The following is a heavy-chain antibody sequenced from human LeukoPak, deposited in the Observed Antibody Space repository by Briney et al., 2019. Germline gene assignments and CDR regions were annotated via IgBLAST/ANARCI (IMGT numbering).Heavy chain of an antibody. J-gene: IGHJ4*02. CDR3: ARLWSSTRYCGGDCFPYY. D-gene: IGHD2-21*02. CDR2: IYPGDSDT. Sequence: GESLKISCKGSGYSFTSYWIGWVRQMPGKGLEWMGIIYPGDSDTRYRPSFQGQVTISADKSISTAYLQWSSLKASGTAMYYCARLWSSTRYCGGDCFPYYWGQGTLVTVSS. V-gene: IGHV5-51*01. CDR1: GYSFTSYW.